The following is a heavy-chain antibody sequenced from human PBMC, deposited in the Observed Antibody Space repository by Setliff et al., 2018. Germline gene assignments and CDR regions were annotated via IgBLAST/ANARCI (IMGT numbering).Heavy chain of an antibody. Sequence: SETLSLTCTVSGGSISSGTYYWSWIRQPAGKGLEWIGRIYTSGSTNSNPSLRSRLTMSLDTSRSQFSLNLTSVTAADTAIYFCARAVDSTGYFPFWYFDLWGRGTLVTVSS. V-gene: IGHV4-61*02. CDR1: GGSISSGTYY. CDR2: IYTSGST. CDR3: ARAVDSTGYFPFWYFDL. J-gene: IGHJ2*01. D-gene: IGHD3-22*01.